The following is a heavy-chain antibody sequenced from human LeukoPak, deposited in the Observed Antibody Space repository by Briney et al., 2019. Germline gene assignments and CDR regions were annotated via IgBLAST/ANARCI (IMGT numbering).Heavy chain of an antibody. Sequence: SETLSLTCTVSGGSISSYYWSWIRQPAGKGLEWIGRIYTSGSTNYNPSLKSRVTMSVDTSMNQFSLKLSSVTAADTAVYYCARDRWAARPDAFDIWGQGTMVTVSS. CDR1: GGSISSYY. J-gene: IGHJ3*02. V-gene: IGHV4-4*07. CDR2: IYTSGST. D-gene: IGHD6-6*01. CDR3: ARDRWAARPDAFDI.